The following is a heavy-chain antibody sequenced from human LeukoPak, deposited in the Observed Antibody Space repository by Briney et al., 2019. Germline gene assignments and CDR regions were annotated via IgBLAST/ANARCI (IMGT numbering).Heavy chain of an antibody. CDR2: ISESGGST. D-gene: IGHD2-15*01. CDR1: GFTFSSYA. J-gene: IGHJ5*02. CDR3: ARIVAAGATREFDP. V-gene: IGHV3-23*01. Sequence: GGSLRLSCAASGFTFSSYAMSWVRQAPGKGLEWVSGISESGGSTYYADSVKGRFTISRDNSKKTLYLQMNSLRGEDTAVYHCARIVAAGATREFDPWGQGTLVTVSS.